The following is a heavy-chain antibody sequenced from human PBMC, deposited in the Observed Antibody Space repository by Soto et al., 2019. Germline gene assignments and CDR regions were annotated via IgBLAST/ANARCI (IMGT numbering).Heavy chain of an antibody. CDR3: ARDHFSRWELPPNLLKIAYYYGMDV. D-gene: IGHD1-26*01. CDR1: GGSVSSGSYY. CDR2: IYYSGST. Sequence: SETLSFTCTVSGGSVSSGSYYWSWIRQPPGKGLEWIGYIYYSGSTNYNPSLKSRVTISVDTSKNQFSLKLSSVTAADTAVYYCARDHFSRWELPPNLLKIAYYYGMDVWGQGTTVTVSS. J-gene: IGHJ6*02. V-gene: IGHV4-61*01.